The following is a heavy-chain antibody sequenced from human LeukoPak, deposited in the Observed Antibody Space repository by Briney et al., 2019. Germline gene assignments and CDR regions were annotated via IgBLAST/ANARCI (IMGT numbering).Heavy chain of an antibody. CDR3: AKDGSSRSGSYFDY. CDR1: GFTFSSYA. V-gene: IGHV3-23*01. J-gene: IGHJ4*02. Sequence: GGSLRLSCAASGFTFSSYAMSWVRQAPGKGLEWVSAISGSGGSTYYADSVKGRFTICRDNSKNTLYLQMNSLRAEDTAVYYCAKDGSSRSGSYFDYWGQGTLVTVSS. D-gene: IGHD1-26*01. CDR2: ISGSGGST.